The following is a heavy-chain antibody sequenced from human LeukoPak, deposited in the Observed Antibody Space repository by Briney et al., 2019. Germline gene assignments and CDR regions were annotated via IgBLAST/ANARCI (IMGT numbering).Heavy chain of an antibody. CDR1: GFTFSSYG. CDR2: ISYDGSNK. D-gene: IGHD2-15*01. J-gene: IGHJ4*02. CDR3: AKDKDIVVVRSTYDY. Sequence: PGGSLRLSCAASGFTFSSYGMHWVRQAPGKGLEWVAVISYDGSNKYYADSVKGRFTISRDNSKNTLYLQMNSLRAEDTAVYYCAKDKDIVVVRSTYDYWGQGTLVTVSS. V-gene: IGHV3-30*18.